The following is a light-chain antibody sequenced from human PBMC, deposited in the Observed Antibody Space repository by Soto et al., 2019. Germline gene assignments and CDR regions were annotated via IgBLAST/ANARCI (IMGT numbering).Light chain of an antibody. V-gene: IGLV2-14*01. CDR1: SIDVGGYNY. CDR3: SSYTSSSTPYV. J-gene: IGLJ1*01. CDR2: DVT. Sequence: QSALTQPAYVSGSPGQSITISCTGTSIDVGGYNYVSWYQQHPVKAPKLMIYDVTNRPSGVSDRFSGSKSGNTASLTISGLQAEDEADYYCSSYTSSSTPYVFGTGTKVTVL.